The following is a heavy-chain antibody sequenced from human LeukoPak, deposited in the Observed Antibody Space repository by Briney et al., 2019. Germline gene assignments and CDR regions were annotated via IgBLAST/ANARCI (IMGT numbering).Heavy chain of an antibody. Sequence: GESLKISCKGSGYSFTSYWISWVRQMPGKGLEWMGIIYPGDSDTRYSPSFQGQVTISADKSISTAYLQWSSLKASDTAMYYCARLMQGYYDSSGYYNSGYFDLWGRGTLVTVSS. CDR3: ARLMQGYYDSSGYYNSGYFDL. V-gene: IGHV5-51*01. CDR1: GYSFTSYW. CDR2: IYPGDSDT. D-gene: IGHD3-22*01. J-gene: IGHJ2*01.